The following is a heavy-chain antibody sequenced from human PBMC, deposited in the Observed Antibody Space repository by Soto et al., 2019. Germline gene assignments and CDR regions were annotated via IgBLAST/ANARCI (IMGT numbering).Heavy chain of an antibody. V-gene: IGHV4-59*01. CDR2: IYYSGST. Sequence: SETLSLTCTVSGGSISSYYWSWIRQPPGKGLEWIGYIYYSGSTNYNPSLKSRVTISVDTSKNQFSLKLSSVTAADTAVYYCGSGNREDNFDYWGQGTLVTVSS. CDR1: GGSISSYY. D-gene: IGHD2-15*01. J-gene: IGHJ4*02. CDR3: GSGNREDNFDY.